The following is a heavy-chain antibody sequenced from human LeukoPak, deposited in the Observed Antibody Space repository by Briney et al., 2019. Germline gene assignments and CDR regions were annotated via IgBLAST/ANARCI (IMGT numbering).Heavy chain of an antibody. V-gene: IGHV3-43D*03. CDR1: GFTFSSYW. J-gene: IGHJ4*02. CDR3: AKDMAAYYYASGNIDY. D-gene: IGHD3-10*01. CDR2: ISWDGGGT. Sequence: SGGSLRLSCAASGFTFSSYWMSWVRQAPGKGLEWVSLISWDGGGTYYADSVKGRFTISRDNSKNSLYLQMNSLRAEDTALYYCAKDMAAYYYASGNIDYWGQGTLVTVSS.